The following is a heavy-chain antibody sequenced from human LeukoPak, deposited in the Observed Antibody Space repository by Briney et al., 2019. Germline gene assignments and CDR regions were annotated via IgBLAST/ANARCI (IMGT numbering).Heavy chain of an antibody. J-gene: IGHJ4*02. Sequence: PGGSLRLSCAAPGFTFSSYSMNWVRQAPGKGLEWVSSISSSSSYIYYADSVKGRFTISRDNAKNSLYLQMNSLRAEDTAVYYCARADYSSSWYFSTETPIDYWGQGTLVTVSS. CDR2: ISSSSSYI. CDR3: ARADYSSSWYFSTETPIDY. D-gene: IGHD6-13*01. CDR1: GFTFSSYS. V-gene: IGHV3-21*01.